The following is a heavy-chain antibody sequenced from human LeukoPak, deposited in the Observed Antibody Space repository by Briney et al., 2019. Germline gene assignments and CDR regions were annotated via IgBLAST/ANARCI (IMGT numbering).Heavy chain of an antibody. Sequence: GASVNVSCKASGYTFTGYYMHWVRQAPGQGLEWMGWINPNSGGTNYAQKFQGRVTMTRDTSISTAYMELSRLRSDDTAVYYCARPPYGGYGEDFDYWGQGTLVTVSS. D-gene: IGHD5-12*01. V-gene: IGHV1-2*02. J-gene: IGHJ4*02. CDR2: INPNSGGT. CDR1: GYTFTGYY. CDR3: ARPPYGGYGEDFDY.